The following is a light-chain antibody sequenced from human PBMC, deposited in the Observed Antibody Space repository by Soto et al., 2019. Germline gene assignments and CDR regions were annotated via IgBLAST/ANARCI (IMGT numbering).Light chain of an antibody. Sequence: QSALTQPPSASGSPGQSVTISCTGTSSDVGGYNYVSWYQQHPGKAPKLMIYEVTKRPSGVPDRFSGSKSGNTASLTVSGLQAEDEAEYYCSSYAGSNNGVFSGGTKLTVL. CDR2: EVT. CDR3: SSYAGSNNGV. CDR1: SSDVGGYNY. J-gene: IGLJ3*02. V-gene: IGLV2-8*01.